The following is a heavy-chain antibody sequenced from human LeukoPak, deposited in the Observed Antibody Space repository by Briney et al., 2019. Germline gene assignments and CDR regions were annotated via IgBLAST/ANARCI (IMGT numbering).Heavy chain of an antibody. V-gene: IGHV4-38-2*02. J-gene: IGHJ4*02. CDR3: ARGAYSSGWLFDY. D-gene: IGHD6-19*01. Sequence: SETLSLTCTVSGYSISSGYYWGWIRQPPGKGLEWIGSIYHSGSTYYNPSLKSRVTISVDTSKNQFSLKLSSVTAADTAVYCCARGAYSSGWLFDYWGQGTLVTVSS. CDR1: GYSISSGYY. CDR2: IYHSGST.